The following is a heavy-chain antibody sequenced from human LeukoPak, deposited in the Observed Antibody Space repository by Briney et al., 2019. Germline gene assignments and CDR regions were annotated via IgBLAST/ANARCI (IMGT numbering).Heavy chain of an antibody. D-gene: IGHD4-17*01. CDR1: GFTFSSYG. CDR2: IWYDGSNK. CDR3: ARDLPHDYGDPYFDF. J-gene: IGHJ4*02. V-gene: IGHV3-33*01. Sequence: GSLRLSCAASGFTFSSYGMHWVRQAPGKGLEWVAVIWYDGSNKYYADSVKGRFTISRDNFKNTLYLQMNSLRAEDTAVYYCARDLPHDYGDPYFDFWGQGTLVTVSS.